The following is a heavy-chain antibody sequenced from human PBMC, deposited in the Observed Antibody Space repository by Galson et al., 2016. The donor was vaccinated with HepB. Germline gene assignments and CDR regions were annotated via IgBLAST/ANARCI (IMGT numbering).Heavy chain of an antibody. V-gene: IGHV3-33*08. CDR1: EFTFRIYS. Sequence: SLRLSCAASEFTFRIYSFNWVRQAPGKGLEWVAIIWYDGSNENYADSVKGRFSISRDNSKKTLSLQMNSLRAEDTAVYYCVREMSTGEIDDGFDIWGQGTMVTVSS. CDR2: IWYDGSNE. CDR3: VREMSTGEIDDGFDI. D-gene: IGHD5/OR15-5a*01. J-gene: IGHJ3*02.